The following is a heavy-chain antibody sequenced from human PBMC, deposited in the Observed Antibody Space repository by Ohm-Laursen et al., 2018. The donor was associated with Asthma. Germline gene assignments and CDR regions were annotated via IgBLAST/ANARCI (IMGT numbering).Heavy chain of an antibody. CDR3: TKDRDLEYVVSLASSAFDS. V-gene: IGHV3-48*01. CDR2: ISSSSSTI. CDR1: GFTFSSYS. D-gene: IGHD2/OR15-2a*01. Sequence: SLRLSCAASGFTFSSYSMNWVRQAPGKGLEWVSYISSSSSTIYYADSVKGRFTISRDNAKNYLYLQMNSLRAEDTAFYFCTKDRDLEYVVSLASSAFDSWGQGTLVTVTS. J-gene: IGHJ4*02.